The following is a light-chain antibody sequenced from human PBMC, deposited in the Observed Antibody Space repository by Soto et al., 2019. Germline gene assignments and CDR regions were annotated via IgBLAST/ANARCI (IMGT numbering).Light chain of an antibody. V-gene: IGLV2-8*01. CDR3: SSYAGSNNFV. J-gene: IGLJ1*01. Sequence: QSVLTQPRSASGSPGQSFTIYCTGTSSDVGGYNYVSWYQQHPGKAPKLMIYEVSKRPSGVPDRFSGSKSGNTAYLTVSGLQAEDEADYYCSSYAGSNNFVFGTGTKVTVL. CDR1: SSDVGGYNY. CDR2: EVS.